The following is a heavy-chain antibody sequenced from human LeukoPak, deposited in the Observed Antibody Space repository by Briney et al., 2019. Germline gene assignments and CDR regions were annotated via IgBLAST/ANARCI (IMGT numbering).Heavy chain of an antibody. CDR3: ARDPDYYDSSAYNYPHYFDY. Sequence: GGSLRLSCAASGFTFGSYSMNWVRQAPGKGLEWVSSISTSSSYIYYADSVKGRFTISRDNAKNSLYLQMNSLRAEDTAVYYCARDPDYYDSSAYNYPHYFDYWGQGTLVTVSS. D-gene: IGHD3-22*01. CDR1: GFTFGSYS. CDR2: ISTSSSYI. V-gene: IGHV3-21*01. J-gene: IGHJ4*02.